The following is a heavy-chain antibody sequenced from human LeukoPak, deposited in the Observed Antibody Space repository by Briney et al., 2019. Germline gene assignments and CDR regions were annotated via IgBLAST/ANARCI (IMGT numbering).Heavy chain of an antibody. CDR1: GYSISSGYY. CDR2: IYHSGST. J-gene: IGHJ3*02. D-gene: IGHD3-9*01. Sequence: SETLSLTCTVSGYSISSGYYWGWIRQPPGKGLEWIGSIYHSGSTYYNPSLKSRVTISVDTSKHQFSLKLSSVTAADTAVYYCATITIFSADAFDIWGQGTMVTVSS. V-gene: IGHV4-38-2*02. CDR3: ATITIFSADAFDI.